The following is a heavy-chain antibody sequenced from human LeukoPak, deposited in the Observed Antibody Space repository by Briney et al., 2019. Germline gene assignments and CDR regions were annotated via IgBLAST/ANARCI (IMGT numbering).Heavy chain of an antibody. Sequence: ASVNVSCKASGHTFASYYMHCVRHPPGQVLEWIGIINPSGGSTSYAQKFQGRVTMTRDTSTSTVYMELSSLRSEDTAVYYCARSSGQVDYWGQGTLVTVSS. CDR2: INPSGGST. CDR1: GHTFASYY. D-gene: IGHD3-22*01. V-gene: IGHV1-46*01. J-gene: IGHJ4*02. CDR3: ARSSGQVDY.